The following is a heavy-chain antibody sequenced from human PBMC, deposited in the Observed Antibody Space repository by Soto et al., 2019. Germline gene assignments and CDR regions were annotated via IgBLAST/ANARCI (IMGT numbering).Heavy chain of an antibody. J-gene: IGHJ6*02. CDR3: ARDRLVPYGYGMDV. Sequence: QMQLVESGGGVVQPGRSLRLSCAASGFTFRSYGIHWVRQAPGKGLEWVALIWFDGSKTYYVDSVKGRFAVSSDNSKNPLDLQMNSLRVEDTAVYYCARDRLVPYGYGMDVWGQGTTVTVSS. CDR1: GFTFRSYG. D-gene: IGHD2-2*01. CDR2: IWFDGSKT. V-gene: IGHV3-33*01.